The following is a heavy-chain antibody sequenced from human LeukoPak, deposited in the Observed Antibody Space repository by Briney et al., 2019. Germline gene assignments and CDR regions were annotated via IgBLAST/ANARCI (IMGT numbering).Heavy chain of an antibody. CDR3: ARRYSSSFDY. D-gene: IGHD6-6*01. V-gene: IGHV3-23*01. Sequence: GGSLRLSCAASGFTFSSYVMSWVRQAPGKGLEWVSTISSGGGSTYYADSVKGRFTISRDNSKNTLFLQMNSLRAEDTAVYYCARRYSSSFDYWGQGTLVTVSS. CDR2: ISSGGGST. CDR1: GFTFSSYV. J-gene: IGHJ4*02.